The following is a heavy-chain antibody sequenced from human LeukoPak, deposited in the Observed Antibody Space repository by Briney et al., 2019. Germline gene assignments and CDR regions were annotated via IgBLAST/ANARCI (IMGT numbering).Heavy chain of an antibody. V-gene: IGHV1-24*01. D-gene: IGHD3-22*01. CDR1: GYTLTELS. CDR2: FDPEDGET. CDR3: ATADDSSGYYGFDY. J-gene: IGHJ4*02. Sequence: ASVKVSCKVSGYTLTELSMHWVRQAPGKGLEWMGGFDPEDGETIYAQKFQGRVTMTEDTSTDTAYMELSSLRSEDTAVYYCATADDSSGYYGFDYWGQGTLVTVSS.